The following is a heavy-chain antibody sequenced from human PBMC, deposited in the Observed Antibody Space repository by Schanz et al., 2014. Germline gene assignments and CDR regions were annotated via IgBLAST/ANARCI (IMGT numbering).Heavy chain of an antibody. CDR3: ATIGVNDYWRFGLDL. CDR1: GATFSSLT. CDR2: IIPIVDIT. J-gene: IGHJ6*02. D-gene: IGHD3-16*01. Sequence: QVQLVQSGAEVKKPGSSVKVSCTASGATFSSLTITWVRQAPGQGLEWMGRIIPIVDITNYAQKFLGRVTITADKSTSTAYMELKSLRSADTAVYYCATIGVNDYWRFGLDLWGQGTTVTVSS. V-gene: IGHV1-69*02.